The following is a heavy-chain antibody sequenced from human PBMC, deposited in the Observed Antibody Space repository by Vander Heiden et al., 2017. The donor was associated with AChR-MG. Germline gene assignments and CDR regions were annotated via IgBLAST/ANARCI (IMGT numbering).Heavy chain of an antibody. J-gene: IGHJ4*02. CDR1: GFTFDDYP. Sequence: DVQLVEPGGVVVQPGGPLRLSCAASGFTFDDYPMHWVRQAAGKGLEWFSLISWEGGSTYYADSVKGRFTISRDNSKNSLYLQMNSLRTEDTALYYCAKDSSPIGSDSSGFLDYWGQGTLVTVSS. D-gene: IGHD3-22*01. CDR2: ISWEGGST. CDR3: AKDSSPIGSDSSGFLDY. V-gene: IGHV3-43*01.